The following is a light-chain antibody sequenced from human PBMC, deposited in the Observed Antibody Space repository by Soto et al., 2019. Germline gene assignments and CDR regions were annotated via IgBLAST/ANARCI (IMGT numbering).Light chain of an antibody. CDR1: QSVSSN. Sequence: EIVMTQSPATLSVSPGERATLSCRASQSVSSNLAWYQHKPGQAPRLLIFDASTRATGIPARFSGSGSGTEFTLTISSLQSEDFAVYYCQQHSNWPLTFGGGTKVDIK. V-gene: IGKV3-15*01. CDR3: QQHSNWPLT. J-gene: IGKJ4*01. CDR2: DAS.